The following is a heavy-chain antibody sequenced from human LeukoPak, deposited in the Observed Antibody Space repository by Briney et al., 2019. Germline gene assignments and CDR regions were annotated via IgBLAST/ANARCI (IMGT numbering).Heavy chain of an antibody. CDR1: GFSFSSYE. D-gene: IGHD5-12*01. J-gene: IGHJ4*02. Sequence: GGSLRLSCAASGFSFSSYEMNWVRQAPGKGLEWVSYISSSGSTKEYADSVKGRFTISRDNAKNSLYLQMNSRRGEDTAVYYCAREEGLDYWGKGTLVTVSS. CDR3: AREEGLDY. V-gene: IGHV3-48*03. CDR2: ISSSGSTK.